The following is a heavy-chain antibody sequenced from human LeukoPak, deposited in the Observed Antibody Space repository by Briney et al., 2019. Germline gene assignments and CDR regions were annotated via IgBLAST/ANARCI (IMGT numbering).Heavy chain of an antibody. CDR2: IYTSGST. CDR1: GGSISSYY. CDR3: ARDGHIVVVPAAIPPHDAFDI. V-gene: IGHV4-4*07. J-gene: IGHJ3*02. Sequence: PSETLSPTCTVSGGSISSYYWSWIRQPAGKGLEWIGRIYTSGSTNYNPSLKCRVTMSVDTSKNQFSLKLSSVTAADTAVYYCARDGHIVVVPAAIPPHDAFDIWGQGTMVTVSS. D-gene: IGHD2-2*01.